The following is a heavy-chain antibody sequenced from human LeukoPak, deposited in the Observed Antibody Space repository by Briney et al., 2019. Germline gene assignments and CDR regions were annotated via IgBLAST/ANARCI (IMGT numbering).Heavy chain of an antibody. J-gene: IGHJ1*01. CDR3: ARDPFGGMPDYLDL. CDR1: ESAFDDYA. D-gene: IGHD3-10*01. CDR2: IAYNGNPT. Sequence: GGSLRFSCAASESAFDDYAMPWVRQAPGKGLGWVAVIAYNGNPTIYTDCVKGRFTIARDNSKNTLFLQMDSLTTEDTAVYYCARDPFGGMPDYLDLWGQGTLVTVSS. V-gene: IGHV3-30*04.